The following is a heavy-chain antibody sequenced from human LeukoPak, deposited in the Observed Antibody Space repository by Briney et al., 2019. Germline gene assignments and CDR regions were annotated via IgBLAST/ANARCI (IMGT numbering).Heavy chain of an antibody. CDR1: GYTFTSYG. D-gene: IGHD6-6*01. J-gene: IGHJ4*02. V-gene: IGHV1-18*01. Sequence: ASVKVSFKASGYTFTSYGISWVRQAPGQGLEWMGWISAYNGNTNYAQKLQGRVTMTTDTFTSTAYMELRSLRSDDTAVYYCARDASARIAARTFDYWGQGTLVTVSS. CDR3: ARDASARIAARTFDY. CDR2: ISAYNGNT.